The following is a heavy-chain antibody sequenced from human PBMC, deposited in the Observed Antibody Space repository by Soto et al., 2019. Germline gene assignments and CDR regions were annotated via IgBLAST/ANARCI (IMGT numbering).Heavy chain of an antibody. CDR2: ISWNSGSI. CDR3: AKALGTKRGWYYGMDV. Sequence: GGSLRLSCAASGFTFDDCAMHWVRQAPGKGLEWVSGISWNSGSIGYADSVKGRFTISRDNAKNSLYLQMNSLRAEDTALYYCAKALGTKRGWYYGMDVWGQGTTVTVSS. D-gene: IGHD6-19*01. CDR1: GFTFDDCA. V-gene: IGHV3-9*01. J-gene: IGHJ6*02.